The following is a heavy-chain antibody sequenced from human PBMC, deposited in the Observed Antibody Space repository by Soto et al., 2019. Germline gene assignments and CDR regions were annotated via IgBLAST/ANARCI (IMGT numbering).Heavy chain of an antibody. Sequence: KTSDTLSLTSSVSGGTISCYCWTWIGQPAGKGLEWIGRIYSSGNTKYNPSLQSRVTMSLDTSNNQFSLRLTSVTAADTAVYYCARGQRFSDWFDPWGQGTLVTVSS. CDR3: ARGQRFSDWFDP. CDR2: IYSSGNT. D-gene: IGHD3-3*01. CDR1: GGTISCYC. J-gene: IGHJ5*02. V-gene: IGHV4-4*07.